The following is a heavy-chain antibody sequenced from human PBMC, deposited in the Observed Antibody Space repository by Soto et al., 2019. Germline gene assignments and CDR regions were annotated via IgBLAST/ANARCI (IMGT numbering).Heavy chain of an antibody. J-gene: IGHJ1*01. D-gene: IGHD6-13*01. CDR3: VTDETKNWYSEDFRH. CDR1: GFTFDDDA. Sequence: PGGSLRLSCAASGFTFDDDAMHWVWQVPGKGLEWVSGINWNSGSIGYGDSVKGRFAISRDNARSSLHLQMNSLSAEDTDFYYSVTDETKNWYSEDFRHWGQGTLVTVS. CDR2: INWNSGSI. V-gene: IGHV3-9*01.